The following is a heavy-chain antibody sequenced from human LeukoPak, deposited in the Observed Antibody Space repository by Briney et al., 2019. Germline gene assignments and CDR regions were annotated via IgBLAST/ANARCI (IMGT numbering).Heavy chain of an antibody. Sequence: LAGGSLRLSCAASGFTFDDYAMHWVRHAPGKGLEWVSGISWNSGSIGYADSVKGRFTISRDNAKNSLYLQMNSLRAEDTAVYYCAKDSPERTIFGVVIILGAFDIWGQGTMVTVSS. CDR3: AKDSPERTIFGVVIILGAFDI. V-gene: IGHV3-9*01. CDR2: ISWNSGSI. J-gene: IGHJ3*02. D-gene: IGHD3-3*01. CDR1: GFTFDDYA.